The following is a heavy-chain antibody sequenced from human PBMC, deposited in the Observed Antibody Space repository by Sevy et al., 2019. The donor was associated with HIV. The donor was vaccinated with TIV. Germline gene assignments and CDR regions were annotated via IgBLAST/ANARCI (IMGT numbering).Heavy chain of an antibody. D-gene: IGHD2-15*01. V-gene: IGHV4-59*01. Sequence: SETLSLTCTVSGGSISSYYWSWIRQPPGKGLEWIGCIYYSGSTNYNPSLKSRVTISVDTSKNQFSLKLSSVTAADTAVYYCAREDGYCSGGSCVRDAFDIWGQGTMVTVSS. CDR1: GGSISSYY. J-gene: IGHJ3*02. CDR3: AREDGYCSGGSCVRDAFDI. CDR2: IYYSGST.